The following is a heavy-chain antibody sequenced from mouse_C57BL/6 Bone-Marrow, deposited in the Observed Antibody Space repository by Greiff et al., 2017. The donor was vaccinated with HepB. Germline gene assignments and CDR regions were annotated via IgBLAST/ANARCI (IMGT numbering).Heavy chain of an antibody. D-gene: IGHD3-2*02. CDR3: VRDSSDLAWFAY. CDR2: IYPGSGST. J-gene: IGHJ3*01. Sequence: QVQLQQPGAELVKPGASVKMSCKASGYTFTSYWITWVKQRPGQGLEWIGDIYPGSGSTNYNEKFKSKATLTVDTSSSTAYMQLSSLTSEDSAVYYGVRDSSDLAWFAYWGQGTLVTVSA. CDR1: GYTFTSYW. V-gene: IGHV1-55*01.